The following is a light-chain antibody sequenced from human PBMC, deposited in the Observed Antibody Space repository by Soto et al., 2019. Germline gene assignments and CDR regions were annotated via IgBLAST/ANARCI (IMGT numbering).Light chain of an antibody. CDR3: QQYNNWPPWT. V-gene: IGKV3D-15*01. J-gene: IGKJ1*01. CDR1: QSVGTY. Sequence: EIVLTQSPGTLSLSPGERATLSCRASQSVGTYLAWYQQKPGQAPRLLIYGASSRATGIPDRFSGSGSGTDVTLTISSLQSEDFAVYYCQQYNNWPPWTFGQGTKVDIK. CDR2: GAS.